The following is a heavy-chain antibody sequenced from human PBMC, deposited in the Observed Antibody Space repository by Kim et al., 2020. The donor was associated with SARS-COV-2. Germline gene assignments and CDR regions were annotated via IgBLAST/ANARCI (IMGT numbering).Heavy chain of an antibody. V-gene: IGHV3-13*05. CDR2: IGTAGDP. J-gene: IGHJ6*02. Sequence: GGSLRLSCAASGFTFSSYDMHWVRQATGKGLEWVSAIGTAGDPYYPGSVKGRFTIYRENAKNSLYLHMNSRRAGDTVVYYCTRVLAAAGNYGMDVWGQGTTVTV. CDR3: TRVLAAAGNYGMDV. CDR1: GFTFSSYD. D-gene: IGHD6-13*01.